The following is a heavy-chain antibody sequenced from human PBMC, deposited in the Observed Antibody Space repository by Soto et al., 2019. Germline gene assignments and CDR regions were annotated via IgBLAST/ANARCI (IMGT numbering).Heavy chain of an antibody. D-gene: IGHD4-17*01. V-gene: IGHV3-23*01. CDR2: ITASGGRT. Sequence: EVHLLESGGGLVQPGGSLRLSCTASGFTFSSYAMTWVRQAPGRGLEGVSGITASGGRTYYADSVKGRFTISRDNSKSTLYLQMTSLRAEDTAVYYCAKDTRYGDYVRWCDSWGQGTLVTVSS. J-gene: IGHJ5*01. CDR3: AKDTRYGDYVRWCDS. CDR1: GFTFSSYA.